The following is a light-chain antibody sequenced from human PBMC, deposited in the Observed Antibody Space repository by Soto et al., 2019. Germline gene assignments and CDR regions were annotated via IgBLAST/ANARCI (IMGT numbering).Light chain of an antibody. Sequence: EIVLTQYPGTLSLSPGERATLSCRASQSVSSSYLAWYQQKPGQAPRLLIYGASSRATGIPDRFSGSGSGTDFTLTISRLEPEDFAVYYCHQYGSSPYTFCQGTKLEIK. CDR3: HQYGSSPYT. V-gene: IGKV3-20*01. CDR1: QSVSSSY. J-gene: IGKJ2*01. CDR2: GAS.